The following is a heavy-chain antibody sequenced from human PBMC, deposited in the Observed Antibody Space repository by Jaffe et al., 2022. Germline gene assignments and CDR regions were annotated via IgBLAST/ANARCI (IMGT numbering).Heavy chain of an antibody. J-gene: IGHJ4*02. CDR2: MSSTGII. Sequence: QVQLQESGPGLVKPSQTLSLTCSFSGASISTSNYYCNWIRQPAGEGLEWIGRMSSTGIIDYNPSLASRVTISVDTSKKQFSLNLRSVTAADTAVYYCARAMLRGIKRNYLESWGQGTLVTVSS. V-gene: IGHV4-61*02. CDR3: ARAMLRGIKRNYLES. D-gene: IGHD3-10*01. CDR1: GASISTSNYY.